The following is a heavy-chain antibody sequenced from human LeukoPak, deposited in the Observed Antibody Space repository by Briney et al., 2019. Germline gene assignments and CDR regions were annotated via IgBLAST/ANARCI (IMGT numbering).Heavy chain of an antibody. D-gene: IGHD5-18*01. J-gene: IGHJ4*02. CDR3: ARGATSEDTAIVTGY. CDR2: ITGSGATT. V-gene: IGHV3-23*01. CDR1: GFTFSSYA. Sequence: GGSLRLSCAASGFTFSSYAMSWVRQAPGRGLEWVSSITGSGATTYYADSVKGRFTVSRDNSKNTLYLQMNSLRAEDTAVYHCARGATSEDTAIVTGYWGQGTLVTVSS.